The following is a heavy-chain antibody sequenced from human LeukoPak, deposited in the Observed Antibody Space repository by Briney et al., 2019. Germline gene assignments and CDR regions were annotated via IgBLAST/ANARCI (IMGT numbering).Heavy chain of an antibody. J-gene: IGHJ6*03. Sequence: SETLSLTCTVSGGSISSYYWSWIRQPPGKGLEWIGYIYYSGSTNYNPSLKSRVTISVDTSKNQFSLKLSSVTAADTAVYYCASAVDTAMGQYYYYMDVWGKGTTVTVSS. V-gene: IGHV4-59*01. D-gene: IGHD5-18*01. CDR2: IYYSGST. CDR1: GGSISSYY. CDR3: ASAVDTAMGQYYYYMDV.